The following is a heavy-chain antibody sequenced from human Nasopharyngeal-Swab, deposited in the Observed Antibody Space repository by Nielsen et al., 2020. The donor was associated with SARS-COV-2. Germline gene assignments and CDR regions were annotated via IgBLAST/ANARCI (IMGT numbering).Heavy chain of an antibody. CDR2: IYSGGST. J-gene: IGHJ6*02. CDR1: GFTVSSNY. D-gene: IGHD5-18*01. Sequence: GESLKISCAASGFTVSSNYMSWVRQAPGKGLEWVSVIYSGGSTYYADSVKGRFTISRDNSKNTLYLQMNSLRAEDTAVYYCARDRGYSYGYSYYYYGMDVWGHGTTVTVSS. V-gene: IGHV3-53*01. CDR3: ARDRGYSYGYSYYYYGMDV.